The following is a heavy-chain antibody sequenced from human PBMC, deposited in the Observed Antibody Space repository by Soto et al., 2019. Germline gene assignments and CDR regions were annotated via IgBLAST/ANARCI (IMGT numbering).Heavy chain of an antibody. CDR3: VRDDRWAFDF. V-gene: IGHV3-48*02. CDR2: ISIGSGSI. J-gene: IGHJ3*01. CDR1: GFSFSNYA. D-gene: IGHD3-22*01. Sequence: EVQLVESGGGLVQPGGSRRVSCAASGFSFSNYAMNWVRQAPGKGLEWVSYISIGSGSIFYADSVKGRFTISRDDAKNSLYMQMNNLRDEDTAVYYCVRDDRWAFDFWGQGTMVTVSS.